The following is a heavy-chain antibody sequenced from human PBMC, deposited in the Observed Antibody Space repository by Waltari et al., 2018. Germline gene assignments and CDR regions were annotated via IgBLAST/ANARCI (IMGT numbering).Heavy chain of an antibody. CDR3: ARGLRWLQGWYFDL. CDR1: GGTFSSYA. D-gene: IGHD5-12*01. CDR2: IIPILGTA. Sequence: QVQLVQSGAEVKKPGSSVKVSCKASGGTFSSYAISWVRQAPGQGLEWMGGIIPILGTANYAQKCQCRVTITTDESTSTAYMELSSLGSEDTAVYYCARGLRWLQGWYFDLWAVAPWSLSPQ. J-gene: IGHJ2*01. V-gene: IGHV1-69*05.